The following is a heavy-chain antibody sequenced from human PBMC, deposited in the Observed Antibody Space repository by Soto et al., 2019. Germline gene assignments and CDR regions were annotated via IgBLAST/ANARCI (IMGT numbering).Heavy chain of an antibody. CDR2: ISYDGSNK. CDR1: GFTFSSYG. Sequence: GGSLRLSCAASGFTFSSYGMHWVRQAPGKGLEWVAVISYDGSNKYYADSVKGRFTIFRDNSKNTLYLQMNSLRAEDTAVYYCANYDSSGTFDPWGQGTLVTVSS. D-gene: IGHD3-22*01. J-gene: IGHJ5*02. CDR3: ANYDSSGTFDP. V-gene: IGHV3-30*18.